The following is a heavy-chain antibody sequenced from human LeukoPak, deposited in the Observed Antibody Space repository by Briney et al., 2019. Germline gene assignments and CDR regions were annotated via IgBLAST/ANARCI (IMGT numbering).Heavy chain of an antibody. D-gene: IGHD5-18*01. V-gene: IGHV7-4-1*02. CDR1: GYTFISYA. J-gene: IGHJ4*02. Sequence: ASVKVSCKTSGYTFISYAMNWVRQAPGQGLEWMGWINTNTGNPTYAQGFTGRYVFSLDTSVSTAYLQISGLKADDTAVYYCGRDPKLGIRGYTYGYIDYWGQGTLVTVSS. CDR2: INTNTGNP. CDR3: GRDPKLGIRGYTYGYIDY.